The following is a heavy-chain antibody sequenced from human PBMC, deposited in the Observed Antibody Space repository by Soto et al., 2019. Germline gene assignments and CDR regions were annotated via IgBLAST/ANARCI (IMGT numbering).Heavy chain of an antibody. V-gene: IGHV1-8*01. J-gene: IGHJ4*02. CDR2: MDPNSGNT. CDR1: GYTFTSYD. Sequence: QVQLVQSGAEVKKPGASVKVSCKASGYTFTSYDINWVRQATGQGLEWMGWMDPNSGNTGYAQKFQGRVTMTRNTAISTAYMELSSLRPHDTAMYNCARGAQISGAYCGQRTLVTLSS. CDR3: ARGAQISGAY. D-gene: IGHD1-26*01.